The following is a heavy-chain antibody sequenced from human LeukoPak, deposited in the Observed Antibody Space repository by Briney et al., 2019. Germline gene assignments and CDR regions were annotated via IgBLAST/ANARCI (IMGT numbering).Heavy chain of an antibody. CDR3: ARDPVGGSTIFDC. Sequence: SQTLSLTCAISGDSVSSDSAAWNWIRQSPSRGLEWLGRTYYRSKWNYDYALAVKSRITINPDTSKNQFSLQLNSVTPEDTAVYFCARDPVGGSTIFDCWGQGTLVTVSS. J-gene: IGHJ4*02. V-gene: IGHV6-1*01. CDR1: GDSVSSDSAA. D-gene: IGHD1-26*01. CDR2: TYYRSKWNY.